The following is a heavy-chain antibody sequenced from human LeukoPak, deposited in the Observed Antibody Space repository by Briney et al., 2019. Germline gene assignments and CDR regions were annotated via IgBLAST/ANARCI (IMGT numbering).Heavy chain of an antibody. J-gene: IGHJ5*02. D-gene: IGHD1-26*01. CDR3: ARDSGSFYSHPHR. CDR1: GGSISSYY. CDR2: IYYSGST. V-gene: IGHV4-59*12. Sequence: PSETLSLTCTVSGGSISSYYWSWIRQPPGKGLEWIGYIYYSGSTNYNPSLKSRVTISVDTSKNQFSLKLSSVTAADTAVYYCARDSGSFYSHPHRWGQGTLVTVSS.